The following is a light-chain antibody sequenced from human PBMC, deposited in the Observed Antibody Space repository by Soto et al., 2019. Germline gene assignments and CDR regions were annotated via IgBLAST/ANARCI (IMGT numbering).Light chain of an antibody. CDR2: AAS. CDR1: QGISSY. CDR3: QEYNSWRGEWT. J-gene: IGKJ1*01. V-gene: IGKV1-9*01. Sequence: DIQLTLSSSFVSASVGDRVTITCRAIQGISSYLACCQQKPGKAPKLLIYAASTLQSGVPSRFSGSGSGTEFTLTISSLQPDDFATYYCQEYNSWRGEWTFGQGTKVDIK.